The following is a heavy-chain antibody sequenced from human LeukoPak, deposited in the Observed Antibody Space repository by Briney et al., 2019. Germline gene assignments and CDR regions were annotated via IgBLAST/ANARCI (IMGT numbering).Heavy chain of an antibody. Sequence: GGSLRLSCAASGFTFSSYSMNWVRQAPGKGLEWVSSISSSSSYIYYADSVKGRFTISRDNAKNSLYLQMNSLRAEDTAVYYCARDLCSGGSCSSNYYYGMDVWGKGTTVTVSS. CDR3: ARDLCSGGSCSSNYYYGMDV. J-gene: IGHJ6*04. V-gene: IGHV3-21*01. D-gene: IGHD2-15*01. CDR1: GFTFSSYS. CDR2: ISSSSSYI.